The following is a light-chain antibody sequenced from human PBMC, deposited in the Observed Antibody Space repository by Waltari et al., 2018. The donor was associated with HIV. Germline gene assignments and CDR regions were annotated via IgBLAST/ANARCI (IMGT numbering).Light chain of an antibody. V-gene: IGLV3-9*01. CDR3: QIWDSSTVV. CDR1: SIGSKR. CDR2: RDN. J-gene: IGLJ2*01. Sequence: SYELAQPLSVSVALGQTARITCGGNSIGSKRVHWYQQSPGQAPVVVIYRDNNRPSGIPERFSVSSSGNTATLTISRAQAGDESDYYCQIWDSSTVVFGGGTKLTVL.